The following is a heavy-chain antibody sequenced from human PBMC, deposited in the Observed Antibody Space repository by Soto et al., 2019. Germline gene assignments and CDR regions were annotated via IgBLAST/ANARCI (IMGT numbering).Heavy chain of an antibody. CDR3: ARSYYDILTGYSYYGMDV. CDR2: ISYDGSNK. D-gene: IGHD3-9*01. Sequence: GGSLRLSCAASGFTFSSYAMHWVRQAPGKGLERVAVISYDGSNKYYADSVKCRFTISRDNSKITLYLQMNSLIAEDTAVYYFARSYYDILTGYSYYGMDVWGQGTTVTVSS. J-gene: IGHJ6*02. V-gene: IGHV3-30-3*01. CDR1: GFTFSSYA.